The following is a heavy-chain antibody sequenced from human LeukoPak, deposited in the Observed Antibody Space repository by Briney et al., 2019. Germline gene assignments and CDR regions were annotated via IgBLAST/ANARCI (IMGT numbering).Heavy chain of an antibody. J-gene: IGHJ4*02. Sequence: SETLSLTCTVSGGSISSSYYYWGWIRQPPGKGLEWIGSIYYSGSTYYNPSLKSRVTISVDTSKNQFSLKLSSVTAADTAVYYRARDYCSSTSCLFDYWGQGTLVTVSS. CDR1: GGSISSSYYY. D-gene: IGHD2-2*01. V-gene: IGHV4-39*07. CDR3: ARDYCSSTSCLFDY. CDR2: IYYSGST.